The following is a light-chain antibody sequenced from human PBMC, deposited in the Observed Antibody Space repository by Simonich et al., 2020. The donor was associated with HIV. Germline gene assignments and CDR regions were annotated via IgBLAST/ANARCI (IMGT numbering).Light chain of an antibody. J-gene: IGLJ3*02. CDR2: EVS. V-gene: IGLV2-8*01. CDR3: NSYAGSNNWV. CDR1: SSDVGSYNY. Sequence: QSALTQPPSASGSPGQSVTISCTGTSSDVGSYNYVSWYQQHPGKAPNLMIYEVSKRPSGVPDRFSGSKSGNTASLTVSGLQAEDEADYYCNSYAGSNNWVFGGGTRLTVL.